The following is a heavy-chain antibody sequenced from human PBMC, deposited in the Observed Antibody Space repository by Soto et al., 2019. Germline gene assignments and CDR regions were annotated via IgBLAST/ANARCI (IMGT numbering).Heavy chain of an antibody. CDR2: IYHSGST. J-gene: IGHJ5*02. CDR1: GGSISSGGYS. Sequence: QLQLQESGSGLVKPSQTLSLTCAVSGGSISSGGYSWSWIRQPPGKGLEWIGYIYHSGSTYYNPSLKSRVTISVDRSKNQFSLKLSFVTAADTAVYYCARATEGYGDYFGYDNWFDPWGQGTLVTVSS. V-gene: IGHV4-30-2*01. CDR3: ARATEGYGDYFGYDNWFDP. D-gene: IGHD4-17*01.